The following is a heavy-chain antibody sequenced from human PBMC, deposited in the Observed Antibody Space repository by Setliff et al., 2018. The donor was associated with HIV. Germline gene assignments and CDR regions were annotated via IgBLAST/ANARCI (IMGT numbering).Heavy chain of an antibody. J-gene: IGHJ4*02. CDR1: GFGFSGYF. CDR3: ARDPDTSGWYGHFDY. V-gene: IGHV3-11*04. Sequence: LRLSCAASGFGFSGYFMSWIRQTPRKGLEWISYIGYSGTPIYYADSVKGRFTISRDNSKDILYVQMNSLRPDDTAVYYCARDPDTSGWYGHFDYWGQGTPVTVSS. CDR2: IGYSGTPI. D-gene: IGHD6-19*01.